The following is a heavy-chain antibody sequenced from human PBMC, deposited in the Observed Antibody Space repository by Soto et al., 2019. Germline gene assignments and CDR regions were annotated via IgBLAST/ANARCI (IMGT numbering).Heavy chain of an antibody. Sequence: PGESLKISCKGSGYSFTSYWIAWVRQMPGKGLEWMGIIYPGDSDTRYSPSFQGQVTISADKSITTAYLQWSSLKASDTAIYFCARGGYNYHGGLDYWGQRTMVTVSS. CDR1: GYSFTSYW. J-gene: IGHJ4*02. D-gene: IGHD1-1*01. CDR2: IYPGDSDT. CDR3: ARGGYNYHGGLDY. V-gene: IGHV5-51*01.